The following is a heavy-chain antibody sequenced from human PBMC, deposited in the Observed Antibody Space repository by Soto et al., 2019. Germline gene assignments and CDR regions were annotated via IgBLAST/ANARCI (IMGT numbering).Heavy chain of an antibody. V-gene: IGHV1-3*01. CDR3: ARDILSVGPRANDAFDV. J-gene: IGHJ3*01. CDR2: INPDNGKT. CDR1: GFSFSDNL. D-gene: IGHD2-8*02. Sequence: QVPLVQSGAEVRKPGASVNISCRASGFSFSDNLINWVRQAPGQSLEWMGWINPDNGKTRYSQTFQGRVTISRHSAASIAYVEVSDLTSEDTAVYYCARDILSVGPRANDAFDVWGQGTMVTVSS.